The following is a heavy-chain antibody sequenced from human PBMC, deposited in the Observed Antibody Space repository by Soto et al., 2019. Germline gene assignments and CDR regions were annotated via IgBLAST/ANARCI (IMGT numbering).Heavy chain of an antibody. V-gene: IGHV3-23*01. CDR2: ISGSGGST. CDR3: AKDWNSSGWYPVYFDY. D-gene: IGHD6-19*01. CDR1: GFTFSSYA. J-gene: IGHJ4*02. Sequence: GALRLSCAASGFTFSSYAMSWVRQAPGKGLEWVSAISGSGGSTYYADSVKGRFTISRDNSKKTLYLQMNSLRAEATAVYYCAKDWNSSGWYPVYFDYWGQGTLVTVSS.